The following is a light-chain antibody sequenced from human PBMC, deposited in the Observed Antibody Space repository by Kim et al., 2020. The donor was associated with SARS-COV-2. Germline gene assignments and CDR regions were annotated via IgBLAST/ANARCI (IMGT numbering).Light chain of an antibody. V-gene: IGKV1-39*01. CDR2: AAS. Sequence: DIQVTQSPSSLSASVGDRVTITCRASQSIRNYLNWYQQKPGKAPKVLIYAASSLQGGVPSRFSGGGSGTDFTLTISSLQPEDSATYYCQQSYSTPYIFGQATKLEIK. CDR3: QQSYSTPYI. CDR1: QSIRNY. J-gene: IGKJ2*01.